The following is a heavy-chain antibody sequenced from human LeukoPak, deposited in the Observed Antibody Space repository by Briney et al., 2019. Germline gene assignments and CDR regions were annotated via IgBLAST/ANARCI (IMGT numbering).Heavy chain of an antibody. V-gene: IGHV4-39*07. D-gene: IGHD5-24*01. J-gene: IGHJ4*02. Sequence: SETLSLTCTVSGGSISSSSYYWGWIRQPPGKGLEWIGSICYSGSTYYNPSLKSRVTISVDTSKNQFSLKLSSVTAADTAVYYCARDKDGYNYYFDYWGQGTLVTVSS. CDR1: GGSISSSSYY. CDR3: ARDKDGYNYYFDY. CDR2: ICYSGST.